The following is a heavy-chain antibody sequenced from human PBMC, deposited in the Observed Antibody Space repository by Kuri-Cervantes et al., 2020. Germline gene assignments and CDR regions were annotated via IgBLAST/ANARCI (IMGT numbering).Heavy chain of an antibody. CDR1: GYTLTELS. D-gene: IGHD1-26*01. CDR2: FDPEDGET. Sequence: ASVKVSCKVSGYTLTELSMHWVRQAPGKGLEWMGGFDPEDGETIYAQKFQGRVTMTEDTSTDTAYMELSSLRSEDTAVYYCATGFLVGARDAFDIWGQGTTVTVSS. V-gene: IGHV1-24*01. CDR3: ATGFLVGARDAFDI. J-gene: IGHJ3*02.